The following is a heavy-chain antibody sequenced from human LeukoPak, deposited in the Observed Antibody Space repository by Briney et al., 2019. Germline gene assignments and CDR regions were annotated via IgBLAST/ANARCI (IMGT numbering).Heavy chain of an antibody. J-gene: IGHJ5*02. V-gene: IGHV1-2*04. CDR3: ARDPITMVRGATNWFDP. CDR1: GYTFTGYY. Sequence: ASVKVSCKASGYTFTGYYMHWVRQAPGQGLEWMGWINPNSGGTNYAQKFQGWVTMTRDTSISTAYMELSRLRSDDTAVYYCARDPITMVRGATNWFDPWGQGTLVTVSS. D-gene: IGHD3-10*01. CDR2: INPNSGGT.